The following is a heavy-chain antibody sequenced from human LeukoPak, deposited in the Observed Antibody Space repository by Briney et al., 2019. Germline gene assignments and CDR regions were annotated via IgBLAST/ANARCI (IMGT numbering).Heavy chain of an antibody. J-gene: IGHJ6*03. CDR1: GFTFSSYG. D-gene: IGHD3-10*01. Sequence: PGGSLRLSCAASGFTFSSYGMSWVRQAPGKGLEWVSAISGSGGSTYYADSVKGRFTISRDNSKNTLYLQMNSLRAEDTAVYYCAKDRRITMVRGEVSSPMDVWGKGTTVTVSS. CDR3: AKDRRITMVRGEVSSPMDV. V-gene: IGHV3-23*01. CDR2: ISGSGGST.